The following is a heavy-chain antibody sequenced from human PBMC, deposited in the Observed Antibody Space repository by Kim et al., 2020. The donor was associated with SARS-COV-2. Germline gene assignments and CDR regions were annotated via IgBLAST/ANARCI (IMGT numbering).Heavy chain of an antibody. Sequence: ADSVKGRFTISRDNSKNTLYLQMNSLRAEDTAVYYCASPVLRFLEWTLDYWGQGTLVTVSS. D-gene: IGHD3-3*01. V-gene: IGHV3-30*01. J-gene: IGHJ4*02. CDR3: ASPVLRFLEWTLDY.